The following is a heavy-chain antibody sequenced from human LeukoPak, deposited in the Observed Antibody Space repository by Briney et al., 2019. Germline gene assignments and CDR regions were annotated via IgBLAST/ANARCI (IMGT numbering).Heavy chain of an antibody. CDR2: ISGSGTNT. D-gene: IGHD5-18*01. Sequence: GGSLRLSCATSGFTFSSYAMNWVRQAPGKGLEWVSGISGSGTNTYYADSVKGRFTISRDNSKNTLYMQMNSLRAEDTAVYYCAKGDKPVIAMVKFDYWGQGTLVTVSS. J-gene: IGHJ4*02. V-gene: IGHV3-23*01. CDR3: AKGDKPVIAMVKFDY. CDR1: GFTFSSYA.